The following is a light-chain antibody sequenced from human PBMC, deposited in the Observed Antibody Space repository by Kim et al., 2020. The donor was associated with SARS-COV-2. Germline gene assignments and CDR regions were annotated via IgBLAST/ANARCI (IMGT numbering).Light chain of an antibody. J-gene: IGKJ4*01. Sequence: LSPGERATLSCRASQNIGGYLIWYHQKPGQAPRLLIYDVSNRATGIPARFSSSGSGTDFTLTISNLELEDFAIYYCQQRAKWPLTFGGGTKVDIK. V-gene: IGKV3-11*01. CDR2: DVS. CDR3: QQRAKWPLT. CDR1: QNIGGY.